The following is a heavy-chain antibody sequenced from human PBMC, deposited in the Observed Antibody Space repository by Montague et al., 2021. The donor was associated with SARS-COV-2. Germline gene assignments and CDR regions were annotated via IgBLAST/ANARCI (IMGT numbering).Heavy chain of an antibody. Sequence: SETLSLTCAVYGASSSNYYWSWIRQSPGKGLEWVGEINHSGYTDXNPSLESRLTISLDPSKKQFSLKMTSVTAADTAIYYCASAPRYSFGFWAYWGQGTLVSVSS. CDR2: INHSGYT. D-gene: IGHD5-12*01. CDR3: ASAPRYSFGFWAY. V-gene: IGHV4-34*01. J-gene: IGHJ4*02. CDR1: GASSSNYY.